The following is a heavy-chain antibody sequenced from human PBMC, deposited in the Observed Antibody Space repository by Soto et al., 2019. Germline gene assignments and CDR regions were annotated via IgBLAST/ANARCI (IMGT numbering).Heavy chain of an antibody. CDR3: ARDTSSGCDY. CDR1: GLTFSSYA. D-gene: IGHD6-19*01. V-gene: IGHV3-23*01. CDR2: ISGSGGST. J-gene: IGHJ4*02. Sequence: GGSMRLSCAASGLTFSSYAMSWVRQAPGKGLEWVSAISGSGGSTYYADSVKGRFTISRDNAKNSLYLQMNSLRVEDTAVYYCARDTSSGCDYWGQGTQVTVSS.